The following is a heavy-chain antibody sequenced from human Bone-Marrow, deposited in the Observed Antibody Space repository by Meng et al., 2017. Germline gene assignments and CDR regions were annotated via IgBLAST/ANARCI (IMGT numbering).Heavy chain of an antibody. D-gene: IGHD3-9*01. Sequence: QVPLGQSGAEVKEPGASVKVSCKASGYTFTSYGISWVRQAPGQGLEWMGRINPNSGGTNYAQKFQGRVTMTRDTSISTAYMELSRLRSDDTAVYYCARVVLYDILTGYPFDYWGQGTLVTVSS. V-gene: IGHV1-2*06. J-gene: IGHJ4*02. CDR2: INPNSGGT. CDR3: ARVVLYDILTGYPFDY. CDR1: GYTFTSYG.